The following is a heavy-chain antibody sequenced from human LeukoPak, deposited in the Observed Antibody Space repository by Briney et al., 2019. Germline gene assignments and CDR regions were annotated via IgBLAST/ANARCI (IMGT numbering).Heavy chain of an antibody. V-gene: IGHV1-69*05. J-gene: IGHJ6*03. CDR3: ARVDRYHYYPDV. CDR1: GGTFSTYT. Sequence: SVKVSCKASGGTFSTYTITWVRQAPGQGLEWMGGIIPVFGTANYAQKFQGRVTVATDESTSTAYLELSSLRSEDTAIYYCARVDRYHYYPDVWGKGTTVTVSS. CDR2: IIPVFGTA.